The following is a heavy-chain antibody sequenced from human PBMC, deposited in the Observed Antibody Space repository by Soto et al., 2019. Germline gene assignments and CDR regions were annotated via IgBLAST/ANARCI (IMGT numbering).Heavy chain of an antibody. CDR2: IRQDGNEK. J-gene: IGHJ5*02. V-gene: IGHV3-7*01. D-gene: IGHD1-26*01. CDR1: GFMFSSYW. CDR3: GIGGRSFDP. Sequence: EGQLVESGGDLVRPGGSLRLSCAASGFMFSSYWMSWVRQAPGKGLEWVANIRQDGNEKYYVDSVKGRFTISRDNAKNSLYLQMSSLRDEDTAVYYCGIGGRSFDPWGQGPLVTVSS.